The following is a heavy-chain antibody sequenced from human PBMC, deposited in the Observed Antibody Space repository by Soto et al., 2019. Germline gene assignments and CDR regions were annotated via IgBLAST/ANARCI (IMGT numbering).Heavy chain of an antibody. D-gene: IGHD2-8*01. CDR2: MNPNSGNT. CDR3: ARGPGGLLMVYYYYYGMDV. Sequence: ASVKVSCKASGYTFTSYGINWVRQATGQGLEWMGWMNPNSGNTGYAQKFQGRVTMTRNTSISTAYMELSSLRSEDTAVYYCARGPGGLLMVYYYYYGMDVWGQGTTVTVSS. J-gene: IGHJ6*02. V-gene: IGHV1-8*01. CDR1: GYTFTSYG.